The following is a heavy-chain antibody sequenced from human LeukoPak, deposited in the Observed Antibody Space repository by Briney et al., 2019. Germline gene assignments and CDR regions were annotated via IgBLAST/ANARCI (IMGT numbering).Heavy chain of an antibody. D-gene: IGHD3-3*01. CDR1: GYTFTSYG. CDR2: ISAYNGNT. Sequence: GASVKVSCKASGYTFTSYGISWVRQAPGQGLEWMGWISAYNGNTNYAQKLQGRVTMTTDTSTSTAYMELRSLRSDDTAVYYCARALFDPHYDFWGGHHDYFDYWGQGTLVTVSS. V-gene: IGHV1-18*01. J-gene: IGHJ4*02. CDR3: ARALFDPHYDFWGGHHDYFDY.